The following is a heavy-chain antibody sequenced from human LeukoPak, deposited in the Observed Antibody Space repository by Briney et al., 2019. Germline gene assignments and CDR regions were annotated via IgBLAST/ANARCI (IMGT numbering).Heavy chain of an antibody. Sequence: ASVKVSCKASGYTFTSYGITWVRQAPGQGLEWMGWISPKNGNTYQAQILQGRVTMTTDTSTDTAYMELRSLRSDDTAMYYCARGPTNFDYWGQGTLVTVSS. CDR2: ISPKNGNT. D-gene: IGHD2-2*01. J-gene: IGHJ4*02. CDR1: GYTFTSYG. V-gene: IGHV1-18*01. CDR3: ARGPTNFDY.